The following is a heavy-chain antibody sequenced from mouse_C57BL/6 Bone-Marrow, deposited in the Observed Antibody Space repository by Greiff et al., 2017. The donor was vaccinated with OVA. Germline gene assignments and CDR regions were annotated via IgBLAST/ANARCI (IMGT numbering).Heavy chain of an antibody. CDR1: GSSIPSGYY. Sequence: EVKLMESGPGLVKPSQSLSLTCSVTGSSIPSGYYWNWIRQFPGNKLEWMGYIRYDGSNNYNPSLKNRISITRDTSKNQFFLKLNSVTTEDTATYYCARNAYYSNYDYYAMDYWGQGTSVTVSS. J-gene: IGHJ4*01. CDR2: IRYDGSN. V-gene: IGHV3-6*01. D-gene: IGHD2-5*01. CDR3: ARNAYYSNYDYYAMDY.